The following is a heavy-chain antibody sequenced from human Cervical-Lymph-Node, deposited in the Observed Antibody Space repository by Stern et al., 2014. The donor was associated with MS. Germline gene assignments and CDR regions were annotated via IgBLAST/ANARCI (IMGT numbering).Heavy chain of an antibody. CDR3: AKDRILFHGSRDV. CDR2: ISDNGDTT. Sequence: EVQLEESGGGLVQPGGSLRLSCVASGITFSYYAMTWVRQAPGKGLEWVSTISDNGDTTYYADSVKGRFTISRDNSKNTLYLQMNSLRADDTAVYYCAKDRILFHGSRDVWGHGTTVTVSS. J-gene: IGHJ6*02. V-gene: IGHV3-23*04. CDR1: GITFSYYA. D-gene: IGHD3-10*01.